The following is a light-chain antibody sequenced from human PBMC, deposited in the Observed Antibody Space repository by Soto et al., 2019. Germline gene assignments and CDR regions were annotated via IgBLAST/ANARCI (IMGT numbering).Light chain of an antibody. CDR3: QQYASAPPIT. CDR1: QSVSSSY. Sequence: EIVMTQSPATLSVSPGERATLSCRASQSVSSSYLAWYQQKPGQAPRLLIYGASSRATGIPDRFSGSGSGTDFTLTISRQEPEDFAVYYCQQYASAPPITFGQGTRLEIK. J-gene: IGKJ5*01. V-gene: IGKV3-20*01. CDR2: GAS.